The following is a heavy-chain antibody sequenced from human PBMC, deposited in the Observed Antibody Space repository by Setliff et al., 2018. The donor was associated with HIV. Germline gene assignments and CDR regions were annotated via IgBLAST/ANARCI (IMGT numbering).Heavy chain of an antibody. V-gene: IGHV4-34*06. J-gene: IGHJ4*02. CDR2: ITPSGDT. CDR3: STVVTLAYCHDGLCPAFDS. Sequence: PSETLSLTCAVYGGSVSGHYWGWFRQPPGKGLEWIGEITPSGDTNYIPSLKSRITISLDTSKSQFSLKLGSVTAADTAVYFCSTVVTLAYCHDGLCPAFDSWGQGALVTVSS. D-gene: IGHD2-8*01. CDR1: GGSVSGHY.